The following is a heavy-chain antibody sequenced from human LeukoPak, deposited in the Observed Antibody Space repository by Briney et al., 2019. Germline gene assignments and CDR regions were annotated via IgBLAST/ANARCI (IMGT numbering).Heavy chain of an antibody. Sequence: AGGSLRLSCAASGFTLSSYWMSWVRQAPGKGLEWVANIKQDGSEKYYVDSVKGRFTISRDNAKNSLYLQMNSLRAEDTAVYYCASDDTAMDYWGQGTLVTVSS. CDR3: ASDDTAMDY. J-gene: IGHJ4*02. CDR2: IKQDGSEK. V-gene: IGHV3-7*01. D-gene: IGHD5-18*01. CDR1: GFTLSSYW.